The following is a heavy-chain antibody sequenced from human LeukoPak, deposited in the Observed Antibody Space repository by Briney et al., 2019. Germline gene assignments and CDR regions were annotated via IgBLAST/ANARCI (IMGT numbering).Heavy chain of an antibody. CDR2: LSYNGST. CDR3: TRGSIAYYYMDV. J-gene: IGHJ6*03. D-gene: IGHD3-22*01. CDR1: RGPITSTNYY. Sequence: SETLSLTCTGSRGPITSTNYYWAWIRQPPGKGLELIGSLSYNGSTDYNSSLKSRVTISLDTSKNQLSLKLSSVTAADTAVYYCTRGSIAYYYMDVWGKGTTVTISS. V-gene: IGHV4-39*07.